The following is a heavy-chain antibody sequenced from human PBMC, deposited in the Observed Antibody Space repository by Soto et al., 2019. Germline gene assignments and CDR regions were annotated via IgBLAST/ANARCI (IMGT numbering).Heavy chain of an antibody. J-gene: IGHJ4*02. Sequence: QLQLQESGPGLLTPSETLSLTCTVSGGSISNSNYYWGWIRQPPGKGLEWIGSIYYSGSTYYNPSLKSRVTISVDTSKHQFSLNLRSVTAADTAVYYCARQIYDFVWGTYRPFYFDYWGQGTLVTVSS. CDR1: GGSISNSNYY. CDR2: IYYSGST. CDR3: ARQIYDFVWGTYRPFYFDY. D-gene: IGHD3-16*02. V-gene: IGHV4-39*01.